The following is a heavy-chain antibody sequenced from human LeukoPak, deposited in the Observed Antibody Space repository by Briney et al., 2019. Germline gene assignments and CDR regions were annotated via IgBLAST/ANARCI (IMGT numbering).Heavy chain of an antibody. D-gene: IGHD4-11*01. V-gene: IGHV3-30*03. Sequence: GGSLRLSCAASGFTFSSYGMHWVRQAPGKGREWVAVISYDGSNKYYADSVKGRFTISRDNSKNTLYLQMNSLRAEDTAVYYCARRGTGYSNYVDYWGQGTLVTVSS. CDR3: ARRGTGYSNYVDY. CDR1: GFTFSSYG. CDR2: ISYDGSNK. J-gene: IGHJ4*02.